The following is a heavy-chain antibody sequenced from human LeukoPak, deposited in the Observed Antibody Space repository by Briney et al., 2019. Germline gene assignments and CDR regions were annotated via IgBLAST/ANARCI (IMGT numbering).Heavy chain of an antibody. CDR1: GYTFTGYY. J-gene: IGHJ4*02. CDR3: ARALAAADPFDY. D-gene: IGHD6-13*01. CDR2: MNPNSGNT. Sequence: GASVKVSCKASGYTFTGYYMHWVRQAPGQGLEWMGWMNPNSGNTGYAQKFQGRVTMTRNTSISTAYMELSSLRSEDTAVYYCARALAAADPFDYWGQGTLVTVSS. V-gene: IGHV1-8*02.